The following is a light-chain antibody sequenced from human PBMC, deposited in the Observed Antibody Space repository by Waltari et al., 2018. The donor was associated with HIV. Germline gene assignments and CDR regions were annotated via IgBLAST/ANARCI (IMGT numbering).Light chain of an antibody. CDR3: QSADSSGTVV. V-gene: IGLV3-25*03. J-gene: IGLJ2*01. Sequence: SYELTQPPSVSVSPGQTARIPCSGDALPKQYAYWYQQKPGQAPALVIYKDTERPSGIPERFSGSSSGTTVTLTISGVQAEDEADYYCQSADSSGTVVFGGGTKLTVL. CDR1: ALPKQY. CDR2: KDT.